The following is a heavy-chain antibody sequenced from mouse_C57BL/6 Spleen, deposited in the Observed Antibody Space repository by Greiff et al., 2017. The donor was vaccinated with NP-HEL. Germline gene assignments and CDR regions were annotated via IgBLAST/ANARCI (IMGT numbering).Heavy chain of an antibody. D-gene: IGHD1-1*01. CDR3: ARSHDYYGSSYEGFAY. CDR1: GYTFTSYW. Sequence: QVQLQQPGAELVKPGASVKLSCKASGYTFTSYWMQWVKQRPGQGLEWIGEIDPSDSYTNYNQKFKGKATLTVDTSSSTAYMQISSLTSEDSAVYYCARSHDYYGSSYEGFAYWGQGTLVTVSA. J-gene: IGHJ3*01. CDR2: IDPSDSYT. V-gene: IGHV1-50*01.